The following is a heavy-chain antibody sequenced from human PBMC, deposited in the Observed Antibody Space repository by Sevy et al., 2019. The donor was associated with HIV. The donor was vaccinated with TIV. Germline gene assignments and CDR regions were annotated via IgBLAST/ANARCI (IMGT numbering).Heavy chain of an antibody. CDR1: GKTLSQLS. V-gene: IGHV1-24*01. J-gene: IGHJ4*02. CDR2: FDPEDGET. D-gene: IGHD3-22*01. Sequence: ASVKVSCKVSGKTLSQLSMHWVRQAPGKGLEWLGTFDPEDGETRYAQKLQGRVTMTEDTSTDTAYMELRSLRSEYTALYYCATTKDYYESSGSPFDYWGQGTLVTVSS. CDR3: ATTKDYYESSGSPFDY.